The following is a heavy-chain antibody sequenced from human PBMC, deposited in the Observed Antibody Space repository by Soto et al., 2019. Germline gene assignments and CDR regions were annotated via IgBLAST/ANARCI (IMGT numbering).Heavy chain of an antibody. CDR2: ISETGDGT. Sequence: EVQLLESGGGLQQPGGSLRLSCTASGFTFSSRAMSWVRQAPGKGLEWVSGISETGDGTYYADTVEGRFTISRDNFKNTLYMEMNSLRVDDTAVYYCAKEGSSRRFDFDYWGQGILVTVSS. CDR3: AKEGSSRRFDFDY. CDR1: GFTFSSRA. D-gene: IGHD6-13*01. V-gene: IGHV3-23*01. J-gene: IGHJ4*02.